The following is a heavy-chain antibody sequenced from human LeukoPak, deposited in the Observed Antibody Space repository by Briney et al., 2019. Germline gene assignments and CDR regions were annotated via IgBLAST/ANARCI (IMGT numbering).Heavy chain of an antibody. CDR3: ARGQGTVTTH. D-gene: IGHD4-17*01. Sequence: SETLSLTCTVSGGSIKSYYWTWIRQPPGKGLEWIGEINHSGSANYNPSLKSRVTISLDTSKNQFSLKVSSVTAADTAVYYCARGQGTVTTHWGQGTLVTVSS. J-gene: IGHJ4*02. CDR1: GGSIKSYY. V-gene: IGHV4-34*01. CDR2: INHSGSA.